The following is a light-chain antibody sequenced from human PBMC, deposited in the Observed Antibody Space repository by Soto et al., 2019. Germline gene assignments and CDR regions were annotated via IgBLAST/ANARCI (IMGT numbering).Light chain of an antibody. V-gene: IGKV1-39*01. J-gene: IGKJ1*01. CDR2: DAS. Sequence: DIQLTQSPSTLSAAVGDRVTITCRASQSVLTWLAWYQQKPGKAPQLLIYDASKLQSGVPSRFSGSGSGTDFTLTISSLQPEDFATYYCQQSYSTLWTFGQGTKVDIK. CDR1: QSVLTW. CDR3: QQSYSTLWT.